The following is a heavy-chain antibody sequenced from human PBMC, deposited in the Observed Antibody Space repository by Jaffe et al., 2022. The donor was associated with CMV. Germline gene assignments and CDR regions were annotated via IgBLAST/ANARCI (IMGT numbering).Heavy chain of an antibody. V-gene: IGHV3-15*01. D-gene: IGHD5-12*01. CDR1: GLSFSTVW. Sequence: EVQLVESGGDLVKPGGSLRLSCVVSGLSFSTVWMSWVRQAPGRGLEWVARMKIVGLRESTDYTAPVEGRFTISRDVSKNTLYLQMNSLKPEDTAVYYCATDDYPGYSPYDKDFFDYWGQGTLVTVSS. CDR2: MKIVGLREST. J-gene: IGHJ4*02. CDR3: ATDDYPGYSPYDKDFFDY.